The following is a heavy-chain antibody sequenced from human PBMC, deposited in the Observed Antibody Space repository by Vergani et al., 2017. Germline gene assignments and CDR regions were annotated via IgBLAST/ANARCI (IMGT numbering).Heavy chain of an antibody. J-gene: IGHJ6*02. CDR1: GLKFSDHY. V-gene: IGHV3-11*04. CDR3: AKNPGISTTRHYYAMDV. Sequence: LEESGGGSVKPGGSLRLSCAASGLKFSDHYMSWIRQAPGKGLEWVSHISPGASTVSYTDSVTGRFTVSRDNDNNSLTLDMTTLRVEATAVYYCAKNPGISTTRHYYAMDVWGQGTTVTVSS. D-gene: IGHD1-1*01. CDR2: ISPGASTV.